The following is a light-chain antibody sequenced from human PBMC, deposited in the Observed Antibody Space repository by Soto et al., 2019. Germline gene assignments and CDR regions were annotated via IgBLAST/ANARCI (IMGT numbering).Light chain of an antibody. CDR2: EVS. Sequence: QSVLTQPPSPSGSPGQSVTISCTGTSSDVGGYNYVSWYQQHPGKAPKLMIYEVSKRPSGVPDRFSGSKSGNTASLTVSGLLAEDEADYYCSSYAGRNNFVFGTGTKVTVL. J-gene: IGLJ1*01. CDR3: SSYAGRNNFV. CDR1: SSDVGGYNY. V-gene: IGLV2-8*01.